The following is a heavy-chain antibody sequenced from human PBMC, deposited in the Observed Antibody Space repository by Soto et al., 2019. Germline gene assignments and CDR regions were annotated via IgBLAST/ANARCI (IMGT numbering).Heavy chain of an antibody. D-gene: IGHD5-18*01. CDR1: GGSIRSSNW. Sequence: PSETLSLTCAVSGGSIRSSNWLSWVRQPPGKGLEWIGEIYHSGSTNYNPSLKSRVTISVDKSKNQFSLKLSSVTAADTAVYYCARRPVHSYGYHYFDYWGQGTLVTVSS. CDR2: IYHSGST. CDR3: ARRPVHSYGYHYFDY. V-gene: IGHV4-4*02. J-gene: IGHJ4*02.